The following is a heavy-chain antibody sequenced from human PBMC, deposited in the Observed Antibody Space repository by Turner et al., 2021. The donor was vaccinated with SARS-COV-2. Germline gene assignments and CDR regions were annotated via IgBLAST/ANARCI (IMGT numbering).Heavy chain of an antibody. V-gene: IGHV1-2*02. CDR3: ARVCNGNVCKNFDY. CDR2: VTANSGDT. Sequence: QVQLVQSGAEVKKPGASVKVSCKASGYTFPAYNIPWLRQAPGQGLEWMGWVTANSGDTNYAQKFQGRVTMTRDTSISTAYMELSSLRSDDTAVYYCARVCNGNVCKNFDYWGQGTLVTVSS. J-gene: IGHJ4*02. CDR1: GYTFPAYN. D-gene: IGHD2-15*01.